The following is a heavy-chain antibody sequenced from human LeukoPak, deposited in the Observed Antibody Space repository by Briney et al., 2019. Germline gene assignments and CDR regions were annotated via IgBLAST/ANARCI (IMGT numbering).Heavy chain of an antibody. Sequence: GASVKVSCKASGYTFTSYYMHWVRQAPGQGLEWMGIINPSGGSTSYAQKFQGRVTMTRDTSSTTVYMELTRLRSDDTAVYYCARPLGSLKEYWWFDPWGQGTLVTVSS. D-gene: IGHD2/OR15-2a*01. V-gene: IGHV1-46*01. J-gene: IGHJ5*02. CDR1: GYTFTSYY. CDR3: ARPLGSLKEYWWFDP. CDR2: INPSGGST.